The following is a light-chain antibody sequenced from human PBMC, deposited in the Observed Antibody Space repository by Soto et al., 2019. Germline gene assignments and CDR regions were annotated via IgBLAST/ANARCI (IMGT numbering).Light chain of an antibody. J-gene: IGLJ1*01. V-gene: IGLV1-51*01. CDR1: SSNIGDNY. Sequence: QSVLPQPPSVSATPVQRVTISCSGSSSNIGDNYVSWFQQLPGAAPKLLIYDNNKRPSGIPDRFSGSKSGTSATLGITGLQTGDEADYYCGTWDSSLSAGVFGTGTKVTVL. CDR3: GTWDSSLSAGV. CDR2: DNN.